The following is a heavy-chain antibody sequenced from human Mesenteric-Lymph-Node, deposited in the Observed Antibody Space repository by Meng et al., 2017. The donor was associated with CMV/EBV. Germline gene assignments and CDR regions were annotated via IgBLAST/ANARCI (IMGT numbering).Heavy chain of an antibody. J-gene: IGHJ3*02. Sequence: FIFSHCGMHGVRQAPEKGRGWDSRINSDGSTTSYADSVKGRFTISRDKAKNTLYLQINSLSAEDTAVYYCARALFSSSWYESDAFDIWGQGTMVTVSS. CDR1: FIFSHCG. V-gene: IGHV3-74*01. CDR3: ARALFSSSWYESDAFDI. CDR2: INSDGSTT. D-gene: IGHD6-13*01.